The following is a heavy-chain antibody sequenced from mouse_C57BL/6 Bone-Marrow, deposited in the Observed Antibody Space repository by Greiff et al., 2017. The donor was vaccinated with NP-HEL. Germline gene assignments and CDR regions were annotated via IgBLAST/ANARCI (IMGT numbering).Heavy chain of an antibody. J-gene: IGHJ4*01. CDR3: AHGSRDAMDY. CDR2: INPNNGGT. Sequence: VQLQQSGPELVKPGASVKISCKASGYTFTDYYMNWVKQSHGKSLEWIGDINPNNGGTSYNQKFKGKATLTVDKSSSTAYMELRSLTSEDSAVYYCAHGSRDAMDYWGQGTSVTVSS. V-gene: IGHV1-26*01. D-gene: IGHD1-1*01. CDR1: GYTFTDYY.